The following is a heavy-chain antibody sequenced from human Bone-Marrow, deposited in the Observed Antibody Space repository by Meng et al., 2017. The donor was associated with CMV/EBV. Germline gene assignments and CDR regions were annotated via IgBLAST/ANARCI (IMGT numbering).Heavy chain of an antibody. CDR3: ARATLRDLYGMDV. V-gene: IGHV3-21*01. CDR1: GFSFSSYI. CDR2: ITPSGSHI. J-gene: IGHJ6*02. Sequence: GESLKISCVASGFSFSSYIMCWVRQAPGKGLEWVSSITPSGSHIYHIKSVEGRFTISREHAKNSLYLQMESLRAEDTAFYYCARATLRDLYGMDVWGQGTTVTVSS.